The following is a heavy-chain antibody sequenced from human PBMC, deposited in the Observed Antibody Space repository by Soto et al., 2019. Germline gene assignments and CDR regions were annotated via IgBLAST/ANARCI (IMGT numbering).Heavy chain of an antibody. CDR1: GYTFTSYY. CDR3: ARSIKYSSSWYERRWFGWFDP. V-gene: IGHV1-46*01. CDR2: INPSGGST. J-gene: IGHJ5*02. Sequence: ASVKVSCKASGYTFTSYYMHWVRQAPGQGLEWMGIINPSGGSTSYAQKFQGRVTMTRDTSTSTVYMELSSLRSEDTAVYYCARSIKYSSSWYERRWFGWFDPWGQGTLVTVSS. D-gene: IGHD6-13*01.